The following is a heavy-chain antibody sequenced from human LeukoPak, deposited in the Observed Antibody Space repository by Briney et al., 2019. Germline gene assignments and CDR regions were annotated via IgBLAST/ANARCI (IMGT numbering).Heavy chain of an antibody. Sequence: ASVKVSCKASGGTFSSYAISWVRQAPGQGLEWMGRIIPILGIANYAQKFQGRVTITADKSPSTAHMELSSLRSEDTAVYYCACDILTGYYLVDYWGQGTLVTVSS. J-gene: IGHJ4*02. CDR2: IIPILGIA. V-gene: IGHV1-69*04. CDR3: ACDILTGYYLVDY. CDR1: GGTFSSYA. D-gene: IGHD3-9*01.